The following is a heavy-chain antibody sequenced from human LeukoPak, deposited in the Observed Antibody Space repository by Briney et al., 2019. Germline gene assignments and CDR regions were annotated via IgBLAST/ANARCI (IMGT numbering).Heavy chain of an antibody. CDR1: GFSFSTQR. CDR3: AKDRTVGASYWYFDL. V-gene: IGHV3-74*01. J-gene: IGHJ2*01. D-gene: IGHD1-26*01. Sequence: GGSLRLSCVASGFSFSTQRMHWVRQAPGKGLVWVSYINIDERITGYADSVKGRFTISRDNGKNTLYLQMNSLRVEDTAIYYCAKDRTVGASYWYFDLWGRGTLVTVSS. CDR2: INIDERIT.